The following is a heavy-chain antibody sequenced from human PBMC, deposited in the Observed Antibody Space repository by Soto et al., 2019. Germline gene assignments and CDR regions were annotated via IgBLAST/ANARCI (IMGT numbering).Heavy chain of an antibody. Sequence: SLKISCAASGFTFSNYGIHWVRQAPGKGLEWVAIISDDGGSKYYADSVKGRFTISRDNSKNTVYLQMNSLRAEDTALYYCAKDSRGFRGYPAYWGQGTLVTVSS. CDR1: GFTFSNYG. CDR2: ISDDGGSK. J-gene: IGHJ4*02. V-gene: IGHV3-30*18. CDR3: AKDSRGFRGYPAY. D-gene: IGHD5-12*01.